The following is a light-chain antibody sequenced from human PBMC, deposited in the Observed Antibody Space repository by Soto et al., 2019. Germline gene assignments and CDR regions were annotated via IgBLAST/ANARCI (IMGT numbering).Light chain of an antibody. CDR2: DVS. J-gene: IGLJ1*01. CDR3: CSFSGSPYV. CDR1: SSDVGGYNY. Sequence: QSVLNQPRSVSGAPGQAVTISCTGNSSDVGGYNYVSWYQHHPGKAPKLMIYDVSKRPSGVPDRFSGSKSGNTASLTISGLQAEDEADYYCCSFSGSPYVFGTGTKVTVL. V-gene: IGLV2-11*01.